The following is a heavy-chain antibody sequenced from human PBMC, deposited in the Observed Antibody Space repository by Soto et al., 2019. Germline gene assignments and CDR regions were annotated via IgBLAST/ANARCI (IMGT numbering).Heavy chain of an antibody. CDR1: GVSITSHY. Sequence: SETLSLTCDVSGVSITSHYWNWIRQSPGMGLEWIGSTYFRGSASYNPSLKSRVTISLDTSKDQLSLTLSAVTAADSAVYYCARDLRSRGWFDPWGPGILVTSPQ. V-gene: IGHV4-59*11. CDR3: ARDLRSRGWFDP. CDR2: TYFRGSA. J-gene: IGHJ5*02.